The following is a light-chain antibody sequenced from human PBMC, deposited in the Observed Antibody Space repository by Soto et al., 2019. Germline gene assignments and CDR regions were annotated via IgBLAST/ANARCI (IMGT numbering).Light chain of an antibody. CDR2: HAS. V-gene: IGKV1-5*01. CDR1: QSISNW. J-gene: IGKJ1*01. Sequence: DIQLTQSPSTLPASVGDRVTITCRASQSISNWLAWYPQKPGTAPKLLIYHASTLESGVPSRFTCSGSGTEFPLTISSLQPDYFATDYCQQYNSYSFGQGTKVDIK. CDR3: QQYNSYS.